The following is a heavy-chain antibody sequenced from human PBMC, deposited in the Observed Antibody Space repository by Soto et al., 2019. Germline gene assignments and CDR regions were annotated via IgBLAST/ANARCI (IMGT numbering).Heavy chain of an antibody. J-gene: IGHJ6*02. Sequence: QVQLVQSGAEVKKPGSSVKVSCKASGGTFSSYGISWVRQAPGQGLEWMGGIIPIFGTANYAQKFQGRVTITADESTSTAYMELSSLRSADTAVYYCARAAQPRDYYYGMDVWGQGTTVTVSS. CDR2: IIPIFGTA. CDR1: GGTFSSYG. CDR3: ARAAQPRDYYYGMDV. V-gene: IGHV1-69*12.